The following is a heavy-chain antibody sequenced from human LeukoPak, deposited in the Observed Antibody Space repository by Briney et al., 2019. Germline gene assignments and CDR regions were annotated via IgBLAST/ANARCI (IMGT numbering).Heavy chain of an antibody. CDR1: GGTFSSYA. CDR3: ARGDQGSGHWYFDL. Sequence: ASVKVSCKSSGGTFSSYAINWVRQATGQGLEWMGWMDPNSGNTGYAQKFQGRVTMTRNTSISTAYMELSSLRSEDTAVYYCARGDQGSGHWYFDLWGRGTLVTVSS. CDR2: MDPNSGNT. D-gene: IGHD3-3*01. V-gene: IGHV1-8*02. J-gene: IGHJ2*01.